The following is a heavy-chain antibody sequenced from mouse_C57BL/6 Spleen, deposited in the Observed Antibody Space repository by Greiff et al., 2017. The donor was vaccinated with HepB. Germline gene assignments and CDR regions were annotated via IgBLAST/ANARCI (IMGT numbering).Heavy chain of an antibody. D-gene: IGHD3-2*02. CDR2: ISDGGSYT. J-gene: IGHJ2*01. CDR1: GFTFSSYA. Sequence: DVHLVESGGGLVKPGGSLKLSCAASGFTFSSYAMSWVRQTPEKRLEWVATISDGGSYTYYPDNVKGRFTISRDNAKNNLYLQMSHLKSEDTAMYYCAREGGGAGPYYFDYWGQGTTLTVSS. CDR3: AREGGGAGPYYFDY. V-gene: IGHV5-4*01.